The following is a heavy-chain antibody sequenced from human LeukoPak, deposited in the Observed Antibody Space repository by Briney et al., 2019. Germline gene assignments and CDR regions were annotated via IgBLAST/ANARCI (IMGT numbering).Heavy chain of an antibody. CDR1: GFTFSSYA. CDR2: LSGGGGNT. J-gene: IGHJ4*02. CDR3: ARGSTYYDSSGQVPFDY. Sequence: GGSLRLSCAASGFTFSSYAMNWVRQAPGKGLEWVSALSGGGGNTYYADSVKGRFTISRDNAKNSLYLQMNSLRAEDTAVYYCARGSTYYDSSGQVPFDYWGQGTLVTVSS. D-gene: IGHD3-22*01. V-gene: IGHV3-23*01.